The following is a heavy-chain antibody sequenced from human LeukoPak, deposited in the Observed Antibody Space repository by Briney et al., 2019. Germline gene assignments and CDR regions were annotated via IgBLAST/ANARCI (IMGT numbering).Heavy chain of an antibody. J-gene: IGHJ4*02. CDR1: GYTFTSYG. CDR3: ARDPPGTDFWSGYRYFDY. D-gene: IGHD3-3*01. Sequence: ASVKVSCKASGYTFTSYGISWVRQAPGQGLEWMAWISAYNGNTNYAQKLQGRVTMTTDTSTSTAYMELRSLRSDDTAVYYCARDPPGTDFWSGYRYFDYWGQGTLDTVSS. V-gene: IGHV1-18*01. CDR2: ISAYNGNT.